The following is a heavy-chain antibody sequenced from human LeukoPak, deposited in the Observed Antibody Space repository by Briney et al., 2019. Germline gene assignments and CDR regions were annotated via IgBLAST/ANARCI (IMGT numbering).Heavy chain of an antibody. CDR3: VREASAFDI. Sequence: SETLSLTCAVSGGSISSGGYSWSWIRQPPGKGLEWIGYIYHSGSTYYNPSLKSRVTISVDRSKNQFSLKLSSVTAADTAVYYCVREASAFDIWGQGTMVTVSS. V-gene: IGHV4-30-2*01. J-gene: IGHJ3*02. CDR1: GGSISSGGYS. CDR2: IYHSGST.